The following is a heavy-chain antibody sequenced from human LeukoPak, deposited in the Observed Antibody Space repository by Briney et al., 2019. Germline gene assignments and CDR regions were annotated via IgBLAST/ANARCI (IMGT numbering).Heavy chain of an antibody. V-gene: IGHV1-2*02. Sequence: GASVKVSCKASGYTFTSYYMHWVRQAPGQGLEWMGWMNPHSGAPTYAQKFKGRVTMTRDTSSSTDYMELSSLTSDDTAVYYCAREGLTYYYDSSAWFDPWGQGTLVTVSS. J-gene: IGHJ5*02. CDR2: MNPHSGAP. CDR1: GYTFTSYY. CDR3: AREGLTYYYDSSAWFDP. D-gene: IGHD3-22*01.